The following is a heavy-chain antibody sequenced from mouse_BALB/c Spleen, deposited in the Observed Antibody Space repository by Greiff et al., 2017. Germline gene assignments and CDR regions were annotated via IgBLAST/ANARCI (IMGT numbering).Heavy chain of an antibody. CDR1: GYTFTDYN. V-gene: IGHV1-18*01. Sequence: EVQLQQSGPELVKPGASVKIPCKASGYTFTDYNLDWVKQSHGKSLEWIGDINPNNGGTIYNQKFKGKATLTVDKSSSTAYMELRSLTSEDTAVYYCARREYGNYGFAYWGQGTLVTVSA. CDR3: ARREYGNYGFAY. J-gene: IGHJ3*01. D-gene: IGHD2-10*02. CDR2: INPNNGGT.